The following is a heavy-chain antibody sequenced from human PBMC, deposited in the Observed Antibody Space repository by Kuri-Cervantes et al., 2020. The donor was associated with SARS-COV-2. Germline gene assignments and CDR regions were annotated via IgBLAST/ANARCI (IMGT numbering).Heavy chain of an antibody. CDR3: AREGYSSSWYEYGY. CDR1: GYTFTSYD. CDR2: MNPNSGNT. V-gene: IGHV1-8*01. Sequence: ASVKVSCKASGYTFTSYDINWVRQATGQGLEWMGWMNPNSGNTGYAQKFQGRVTMTRNTSISTAYMELSSLRSGDTAVYYCAREGYSSSWYEYGYWGQGTLVTVSS. J-gene: IGHJ4*02. D-gene: IGHD6-13*01.